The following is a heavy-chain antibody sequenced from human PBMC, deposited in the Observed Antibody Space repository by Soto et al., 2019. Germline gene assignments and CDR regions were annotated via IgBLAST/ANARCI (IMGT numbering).Heavy chain of an antibody. CDR1: GFTFSSYW. CDR2: IKQDGSEK. Sequence: EVQLVESGGGLVQPGGSLRLSCAASGFTFSSYWMSWVRQAPGKGLEWVANIKQDGSEKYYVDSVKGRFTISRDNAKNSLYLQMNSLRAEDTAVYYCARERGYYYDSSGYSLYYYYYDGMDVW. J-gene: IGHJ6*01. V-gene: IGHV3-7*03. D-gene: IGHD3-22*01. CDR3: ARERGYYYDSSGYSLYYYYYDGMDV.